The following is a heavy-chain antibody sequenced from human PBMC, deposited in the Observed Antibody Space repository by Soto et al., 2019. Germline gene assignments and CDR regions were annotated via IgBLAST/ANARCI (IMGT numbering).Heavy chain of an antibody. V-gene: IGHV1-24*01. CDR1: GYTLTELS. J-gene: IGHJ3*02. D-gene: IGHD3-3*01. CDR3: AKSPGIYDLIIPSPPDAFEI. Sequence: ASVKVSCKVSGYTLTELSMHWVRQAPGKGLEWMGGFDPEDGETIYAQKFQGRVTMTEDTSTDTAYMELSSLRSEDTAVYYCAKSPGIYDLIIPSPPDAFEIWGQGTMVTVSS. CDR2: FDPEDGET.